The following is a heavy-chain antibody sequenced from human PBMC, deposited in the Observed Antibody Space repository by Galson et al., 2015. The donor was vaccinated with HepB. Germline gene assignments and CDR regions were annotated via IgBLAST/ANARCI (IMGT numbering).Heavy chain of an antibody. V-gene: IGHV1-18*04. CDR3: ARDGSTNYYDSRSYYPTDY. CDR2: ISVYSGHT. D-gene: IGHD3-22*01. J-gene: IGHJ4*02. CDR1: GYSFSNYG. Sequence: SVKVSCKASGYSFSNYGINWVRQAPGQRLEWMGWISVYSGHTNYAQKFQGRVTMTTDTSTSTAYMELRRLRSDDTAVYFCARDGSTNYYDSRSYYPTDYWGQGTLVTVSS.